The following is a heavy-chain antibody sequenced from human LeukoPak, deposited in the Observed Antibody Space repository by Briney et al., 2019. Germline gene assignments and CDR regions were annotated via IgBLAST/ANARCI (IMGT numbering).Heavy chain of an antibody. J-gene: IGHJ4*02. D-gene: IGHD6-13*01. CDR3: ARGRIAAAGDFDY. Sequence: PGGSLRLSCAASGFIFSSYAIHWVRQAPGKGLEWVAVISYDGSNKYYADSVKGRFTISRDNSKNTLYLQMNSLRAEDTAVYYCARGRIAAAGDFDYWGQGTLVTVSS. CDR2: ISYDGSNK. CDR1: GFIFSSYA. V-gene: IGHV3-30*04.